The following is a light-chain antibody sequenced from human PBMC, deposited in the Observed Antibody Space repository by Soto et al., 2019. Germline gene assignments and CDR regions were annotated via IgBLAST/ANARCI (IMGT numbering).Light chain of an antibody. Sequence: ETVMTQSPATLSVSPGERVTLSCRASQSVGNNLAWYQQKPDQAPRLLIYDASTRATGIPARFSGSGSGTEFTLTISSLQSEDFAVYSCHQYNNWPPWTFGQGTKVEIK. V-gene: IGKV3-15*01. CDR3: HQYNNWPPWT. CDR1: QSVGNN. CDR2: DAS. J-gene: IGKJ1*01.